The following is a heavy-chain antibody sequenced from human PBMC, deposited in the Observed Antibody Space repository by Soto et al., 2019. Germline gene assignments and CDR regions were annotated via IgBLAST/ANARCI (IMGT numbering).Heavy chain of an antibody. CDR3: GRGDPIFGVANGVDV. CDR1: GYISSNYG. V-gene: IGHV1-18*01. D-gene: IGHD3-3*01. J-gene: IGHJ6*02. CDR2: ISAYNHNT. Sequence: ASVKVSCKASGYISSNYGITWVRQAPGQGLEWLGWISAYNHNTDSAQRLQGRVTFTTDTSTSTAYMELRGLTSDDTGVYYCGRGDPIFGVANGVDVWGQGTTVTVSS.